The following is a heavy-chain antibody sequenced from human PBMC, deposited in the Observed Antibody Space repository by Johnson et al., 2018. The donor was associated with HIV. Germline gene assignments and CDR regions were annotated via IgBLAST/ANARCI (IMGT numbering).Heavy chain of an antibody. Sequence: QVQLVESGGGVVQPGRSLRLSCAASGFTFSSYGMHWVRQAPGKGLEWVAVISYDGSNKYYADSVKGRFTISRDNSKNTLYLQMNSLRAEDTAVYYCAATYYNCWSGYSGAFDIWGQGTMVTVSS. J-gene: IGHJ3*02. D-gene: IGHD3-3*01. CDR2: ISYDGSNK. CDR1: GFTFSSYG. CDR3: AATYYNCWSGYSGAFDI. V-gene: IGHV3-30*03.